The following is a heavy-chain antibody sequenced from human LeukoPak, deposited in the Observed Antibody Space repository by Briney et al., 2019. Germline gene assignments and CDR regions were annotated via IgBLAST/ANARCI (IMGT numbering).Heavy chain of an antibody. V-gene: IGHV3-21*01. J-gene: IGHJ4*02. CDR3: ARELQAATFDY. CDR1: GFTFSSYS. CDR2: ISSSSSYI. D-gene: IGHD6-13*01. Sequence: GGSLRLSCAASGFTFSSYSMNWVRQAPGKGLEWVSSISSSSSYIYYADSVKGRFTISRDNSKNTLYLQMNSLRAEDTAVYYCARELQAATFDYWGQGTLVTVSS.